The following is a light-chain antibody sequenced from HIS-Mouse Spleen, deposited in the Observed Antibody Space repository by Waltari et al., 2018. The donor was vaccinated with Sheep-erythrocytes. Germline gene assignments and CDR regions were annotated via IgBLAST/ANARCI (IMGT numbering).Light chain of an antibody. Sequence: DIQMTQSPSSVSASVGDRVTITCRASQGISSWVAWYQQKPGKDPKLLSYSASSLQSGVPSRFSGSGSVTDFTLTISSLQPEDFATYYCQQANSFPYTFGQGTKLEIK. CDR3: QQANSFPYT. CDR1: QGISSW. J-gene: IGKJ2*01. CDR2: SAS. V-gene: IGKV1-12*01.